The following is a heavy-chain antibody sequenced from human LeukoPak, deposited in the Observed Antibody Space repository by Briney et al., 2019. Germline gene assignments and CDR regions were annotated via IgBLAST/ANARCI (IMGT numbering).Heavy chain of an antibody. Sequence: SETLSLTGAVDGGSFSCYYWSWIRQPPGKGLEWIGEINHRGSTNYNPSLKSRVTISVDTSKNQFSLKLSSVTAADTAVYYCARGGVLRWNYYGMDVWGQGTTVTVSS. D-gene: IGHD4-23*01. J-gene: IGHJ6*02. V-gene: IGHV4-34*01. CDR3: ARGGVLRWNYYGMDV. CDR2: INHRGST. CDR1: GGSFSCYY.